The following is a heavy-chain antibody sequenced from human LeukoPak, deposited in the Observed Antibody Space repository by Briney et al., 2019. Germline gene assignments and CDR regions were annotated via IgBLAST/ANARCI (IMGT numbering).Heavy chain of an antibody. V-gene: IGHV1-69*13. CDR3: ASPGIAVAGFDY. J-gene: IGHJ4*02. D-gene: IGHD6-19*01. Sequence: SVKVSCKAFGGTFSSYAISWVRQAPGQGLEWMGGIIPIFGTANYAQKFQGRVTITADESTSTAYMELSSLRSEDTAVYYCASPGIAVAGFDYWGQGTLVTVSS. CDR1: GGTFSSYA. CDR2: IIPIFGTA.